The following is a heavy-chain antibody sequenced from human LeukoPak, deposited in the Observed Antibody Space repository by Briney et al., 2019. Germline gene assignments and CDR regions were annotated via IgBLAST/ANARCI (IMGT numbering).Heavy chain of an antibody. D-gene: IGHD1-26*01. Sequence: ASVKVSYKASGYTFSSSDIYCLQQVPGQGLEWMGWISTYSGNTHYAPNLQGRLTMTTDTSTSTAYMELRSLTSNDTALYYCAKDRAAASAGVGGNYWGQGTLVTVSS. CDR2: ISTYSGNT. V-gene: IGHV1-18*01. CDR1: GYTFSSSD. J-gene: IGHJ4*02. CDR3: AKDRAAASAGVGGNY.